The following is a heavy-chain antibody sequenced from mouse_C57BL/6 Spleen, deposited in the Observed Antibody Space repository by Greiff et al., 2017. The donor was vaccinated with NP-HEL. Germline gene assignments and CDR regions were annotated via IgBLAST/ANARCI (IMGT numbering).Heavy chain of an antibody. CDR2: IDPETGGT. CDR1: GYTFTDYE. J-gene: IGHJ3*01. CDR3: TRLNDYERFAY. V-gene: IGHV1-15*01. Sequence: VQLQQSGAELVRPGASVTLSCKASGYTFTDYEMHWVKQTPVHGLEWIGAIDPETGGTAYNQKFKGKAILTADKSSSTAYMELRSLTSEDSAVYYCTRLNDYERFAYWGQGTLVTVSA. D-gene: IGHD2-4*01.